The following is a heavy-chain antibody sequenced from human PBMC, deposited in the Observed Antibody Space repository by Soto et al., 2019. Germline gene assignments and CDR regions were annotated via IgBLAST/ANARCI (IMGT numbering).Heavy chain of an antibody. D-gene: IGHD4-17*01. J-gene: IGHJ6*02. Sequence: PSETLSLTCTVSGGSISSGGYYWSWIRQHPGKGLEWIGYIYYSGSTYYNPSLKSRVTISVDTSKNQFSLKLSSVTAADTAVYYCASWYSTFGDYIDYYYGMDVWGQGTTVTVSS. CDR2: IYYSGST. CDR3: ASWYSTFGDYIDYYYGMDV. CDR1: GGSISSGGYY. V-gene: IGHV4-31*03.